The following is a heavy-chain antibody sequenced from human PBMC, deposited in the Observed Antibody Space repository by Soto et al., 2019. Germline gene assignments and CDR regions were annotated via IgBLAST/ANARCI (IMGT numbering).Heavy chain of an antibody. CDR1: GFTFTSYA. V-gene: IGHV3-23*01. CDR3: AKDSIYGQQRADY. CDR2: ISGSGDIT. J-gene: IGHJ4*02. D-gene: IGHD3-10*01. Sequence: GGSLRLSCAASGFTFTSYAMSWVRQAPGKGLEWVSTISGSGDITYYADSVKGRFTISSDKSKNTLYLQMNSLRAEDTAVYYCAKDSIYGQQRADYWGQGTLVTVSS.